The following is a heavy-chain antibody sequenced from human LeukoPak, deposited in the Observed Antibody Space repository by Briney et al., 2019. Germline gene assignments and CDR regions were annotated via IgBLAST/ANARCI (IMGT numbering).Heavy chain of an antibody. D-gene: IGHD2-15*01. CDR1: AYTFTSYD. V-gene: IGHV1-8*01. Sequence: GASVKVSCKASAYTFTSYDINWVRQATGQGLEWMGWMNPNSGNTGYAQKFQGRVTMTRNTSISTAYMELSSLRSEDTAVYYFARGAPGSYCSGGSCPYFDYWGQGTLISVSS. CDR3: ARGAPGSYCSGGSCPYFDY. CDR2: MNPNSGNT. J-gene: IGHJ4*02.